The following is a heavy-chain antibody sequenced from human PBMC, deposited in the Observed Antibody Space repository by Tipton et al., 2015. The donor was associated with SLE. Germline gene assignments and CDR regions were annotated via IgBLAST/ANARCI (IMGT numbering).Heavy chain of an antibody. CDR2: IYHSGST. CDR3: ARAGGPVATIDY. D-gene: IGHD5-12*01. Sequence: LRLSCAVSGGSISSGGYSWSWIRQPPGKGLAWIGYIYHSGSTYYNPSLKSRVTISVDRSKNQFSLKLSSVTAADTAVYYCARAGGPVATIDYWGQVTLVTVSS. CDR1: GGSISSGGYS. V-gene: IGHV4-30-2*01. J-gene: IGHJ4*02.